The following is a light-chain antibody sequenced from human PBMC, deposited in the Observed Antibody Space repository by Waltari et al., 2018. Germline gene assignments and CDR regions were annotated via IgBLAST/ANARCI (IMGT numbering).Light chain of an antibody. J-gene: IGKJ1*01. CDR3: QQYNAYSWT. Sequence: DIQMTQSPSTLSASVGDRVTITCRASQSISSWLAWYQQKPGKAPNLLIYKASSLESGVPSRFSGSGSGTAFTLTISSLQPDDFATYYCQQYNAYSWTFGQGTEVGIK. V-gene: IGKV1-5*03. CDR1: QSISSW. CDR2: KAS.